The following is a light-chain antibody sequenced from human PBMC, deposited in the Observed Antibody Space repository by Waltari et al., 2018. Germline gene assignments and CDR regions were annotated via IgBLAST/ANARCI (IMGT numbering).Light chain of an antibody. J-gene: IGLJ3*02. Sequence: QSALTQPASVSGSPGQSITISCTTTSHDLRRSNLVSWYQQHPGKAPQLMIYEASKWPSGVSNRFSGSKSGNTASLTISGLQAEDEADYYCCSYAGSHTWVFGGGTQLTVL. CDR3: CSYAGSHTWV. CDR1: SHDLRRSNL. CDR2: EAS. V-gene: IGLV2-23*01.